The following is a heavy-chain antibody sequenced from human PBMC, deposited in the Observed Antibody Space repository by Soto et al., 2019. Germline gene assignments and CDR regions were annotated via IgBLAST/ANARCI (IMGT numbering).Heavy chain of an antibody. V-gene: IGHV4-39*01. CDR1: GGSISSGGYS. CDR3: ARVRFLEWSPPTFDP. CDR2: IYYSGST. Sequence: PSETLSLTCAVSGGSISSGGYSWSWIRQPPGKGLEWIGSIYYSGSTYYNPSLKSRVTISVDTSKNQFSLKLSSVTAADTAVYYCARVRFLEWSPPTFDPWGQGTLVTVSS. J-gene: IGHJ5*02. D-gene: IGHD3-3*01.